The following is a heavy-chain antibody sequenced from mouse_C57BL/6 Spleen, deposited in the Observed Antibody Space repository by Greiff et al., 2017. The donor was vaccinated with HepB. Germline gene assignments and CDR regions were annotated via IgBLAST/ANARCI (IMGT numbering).Heavy chain of an antibody. CDR3: ARSGLLSTLDY. CDR1: GYTFTSYW. J-gene: IGHJ2*01. D-gene: IGHD2-10*01. Sequence: QVQLQQPGAELVKPGASVKLSCKASGYTFTSYWMQWVKQRPGQGLEWIGEIDPSDSYTNYNQKFKGKATLTVDTSSSTAYMQLSSLTSEDSAVYYCARSGLLSTLDYWGQGTTLTVSS. V-gene: IGHV1-50*01. CDR2: IDPSDSYT.